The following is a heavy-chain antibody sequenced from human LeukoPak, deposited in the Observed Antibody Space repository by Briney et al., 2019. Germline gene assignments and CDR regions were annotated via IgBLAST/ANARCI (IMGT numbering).Heavy chain of an antibody. CDR2: INTGNGNT. Sequence: ASVKVSCKASGYTFTSYAMHWVRQAPGQRLECMGWINTGNGNTKYSQKFQGRVTITRDTSASTAYMDLSSLRSEDTAVYYCARNTEAAIPLPYYFDYWGQGTLVTVSS. CDR3: ARNTEAAIPLPYYFDY. D-gene: IGHD2-2*01. V-gene: IGHV1-3*04. J-gene: IGHJ4*02. CDR1: GYTFTSYA.